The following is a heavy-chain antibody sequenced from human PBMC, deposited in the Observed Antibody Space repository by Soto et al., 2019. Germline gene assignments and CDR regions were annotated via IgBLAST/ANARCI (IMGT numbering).Heavy chain of an antibody. CDR3: ASSSYYDSSGYPVDYYYGMDG. D-gene: IGHD3-22*01. CDR1: GYTFTGYY. Sequence: ASVKVSCKASGYTFTGYYMHWVRQAPGQGLEWMGWINPNSGGTNYAQKFQGWVTMTRDTSISTAYMELSRLRSDDTAVYYCASSSYYDSSGYPVDYYYGMDGWGQGTTVTVSS. J-gene: IGHJ6*02. CDR2: INPNSGGT. V-gene: IGHV1-2*04.